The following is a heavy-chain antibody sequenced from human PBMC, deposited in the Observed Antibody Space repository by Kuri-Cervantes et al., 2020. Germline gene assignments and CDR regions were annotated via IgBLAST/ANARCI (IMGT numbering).Heavy chain of an antibody. D-gene: IGHD3-10*01. V-gene: IGHV3-23*01. CDR3: ARSLAFGESDY. J-gene: IGHJ4*02. CDR1: GFTFSSYA. CDR2: ISGSGGST. Sequence: GGSPRLSCAASGFTFSSYAMSWVRQAPGKGLEWVSAISGSGGSTYYADSVKGRFTISRDNAKNSLYLQMNSLRAEDTAVYYCARSLAFGESDYWGQGTLVTVSS.